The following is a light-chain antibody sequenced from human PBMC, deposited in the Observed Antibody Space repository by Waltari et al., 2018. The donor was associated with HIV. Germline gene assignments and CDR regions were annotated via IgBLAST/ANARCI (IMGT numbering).Light chain of an antibody. V-gene: IGKV3-15*01. J-gene: IGKJ5*01. CDR3: QQYNSWSPIT. CDR1: ESVSGE. CDR2: GAS. Sequence: EIVMTQSPITLSVSPGERATLPCRASESVSGELAWYQQKDGQAPRLLIHGASTRATGVPARFSGSGSGTEFTLTISNLQSEDFAVYYCQQYNSWSPITFGQGTRLEIK.